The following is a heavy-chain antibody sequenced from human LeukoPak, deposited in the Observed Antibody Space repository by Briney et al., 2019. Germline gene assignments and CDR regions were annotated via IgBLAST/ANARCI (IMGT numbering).Heavy chain of an antibody. J-gene: IGHJ4*02. Sequence: SVKVSCKASGGTFSSYAISWVRQAPGQGLEWMGGIIPIFGTANYAQKFQGRVTITADESTSTAYMELSSLRSEDTAVYYRASLRIFSSSDVNFDYWGQGTLVTVSS. D-gene: IGHD6-6*01. V-gene: IGHV1-69*01. CDR1: GGTFSSYA. CDR3: ASLRIFSSSDVNFDY. CDR2: IIPIFGTA.